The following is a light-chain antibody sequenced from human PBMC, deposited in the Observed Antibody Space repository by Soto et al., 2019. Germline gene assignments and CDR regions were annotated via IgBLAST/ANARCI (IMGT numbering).Light chain of an antibody. Sequence: EIVLTQSPGTLSLSPGERATLSCRASQSVRSSYFAWYQQKPGQAPRLLILGAYTRAPGIPDRFSGSGSGTDFTLTISKLEPEDFALFYCQQYGNSPLTFGGGTKVDI. CDR1: QSVRSSY. V-gene: IGKV3-20*01. J-gene: IGKJ4*01. CDR3: QQYGNSPLT. CDR2: GAY.